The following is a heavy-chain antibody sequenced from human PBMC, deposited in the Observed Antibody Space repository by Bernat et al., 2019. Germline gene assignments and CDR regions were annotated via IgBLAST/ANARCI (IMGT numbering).Heavy chain of an antibody. CDR1: GFTFSSYS. Sequence: QVELLESGGGVVQPGRSLRLSGVGSGFTFSSYSMYWVRQAPGKGLGWVALVSDDGKNERYADSVKGRVTVSRDNSKDTVYLQMDSLRLEDTAVYFCARVPALTTFWYFDLWGRGSLVTVSS. CDR3: ARVPALTTFWYFDL. J-gene: IGHJ2*01. D-gene: IGHD2-8*01. V-gene: IGHV3-30*03. CDR2: VSDDGKNE.